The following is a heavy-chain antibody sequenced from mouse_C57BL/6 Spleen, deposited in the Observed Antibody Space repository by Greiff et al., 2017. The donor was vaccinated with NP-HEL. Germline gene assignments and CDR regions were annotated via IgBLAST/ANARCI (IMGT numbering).Heavy chain of an antibody. Sequence: QVQLQQSGAELVRPGSSVKLSCKASGYTFTSYWMHWVKQRPIQGLEWIGNIDPSDSETHYNQKFKDKATLTVDKSSSTAYMQLSSLTSEDSAVYYCARSPRGYGSSYGYAMDYWGQGTSVTVSS. CDR3: ARSPRGYGSSYGYAMDY. CDR1: GYTFTSYW. D-gene: IGHD1-1*01. CDR2: IDPSDSET. J-gene: IGHJ4*01. V-gene: IGHV1-52*01.